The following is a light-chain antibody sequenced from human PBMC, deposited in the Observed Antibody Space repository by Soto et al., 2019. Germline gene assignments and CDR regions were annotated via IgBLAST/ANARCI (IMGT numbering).Light chain of an antibody. CDR3: QTWGTGGV. J-gene: IGLJ2*01. CDR1: SGHSAYA. CDR2: VNSDGSH. Sequence: QPVLTQSPSASASLGASVKLTCILSSGHSAYAIAWHRQQPQKGPRLLMKVNSDGSHSKGDGIPDRFSGSSSGTERYLTISNLQSEDEAEYYCQTWGTGGVFGGGTKLTVL. V-gene: IGLV4-69*02.